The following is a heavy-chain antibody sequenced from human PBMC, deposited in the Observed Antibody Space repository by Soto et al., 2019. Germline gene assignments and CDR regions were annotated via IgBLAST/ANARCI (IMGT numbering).Heavy chain of an antibody. CDR2: IYSGGST. J-gene: IGHJ3*02. CDR1: GFTVSSNY. V-gene: IGHV3-53*01. D-gene: IGHD3-22*01. CDR3: AKDPPNYYDSSESPGDDAFDI. Sequence: GGSLRLSCAASGFTVSSNYMSWVRQAPGKGLEWVSVIYSGGSTYYADSVKGRFTISRDNSKNTLYLQMNSLRAEDTAVYYCAKDPPNYYDSSESPGDDAFDIWGQGTMVTVSS.